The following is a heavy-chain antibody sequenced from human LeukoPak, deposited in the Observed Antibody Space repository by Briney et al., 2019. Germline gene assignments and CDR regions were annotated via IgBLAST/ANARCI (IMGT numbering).Heavy chain of an antibody. Sequence: SETLSLTCAVSGYSISSGYYWGWIRPPPGKGLEWIGSIYNSGSTYYNPSLKSRVNISVDTSKNQFSLKLSSVTAADTAVYYCARRRVGFTVDYWSQGTLVTVSS. CDR3: ARRRVGFTVDY. V-gene: IGHV4-38-2*01. CDR2: IYNSGST. CDR1: GYSISSGYY. J-gene: IGHJ4*02. D-gene: IGHD1-26*01.